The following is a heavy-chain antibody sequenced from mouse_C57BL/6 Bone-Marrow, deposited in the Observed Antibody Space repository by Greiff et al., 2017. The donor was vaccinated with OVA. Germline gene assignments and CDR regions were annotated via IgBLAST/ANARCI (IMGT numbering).Heavy chain of an antibody. CDR2: IDPSASYT. CDR3: ARRPYLRYFDV. V-gene: IGHV1-69*01. CDR1: GYTFTSYW. Sequence: VQLQQPGAELVMPGASVKLSCKASGYTFTSYWMHWVKQRPGQGLEWIGEIDPSASYTNYNQKFKGKSTLTVDKSSSTAYMRHSSLTSEDSAVYYCARRPYLRYFDVWGTGTTVTVSS. D-gene: IGHD2-10*01. J-gene: IGHJ1*03.